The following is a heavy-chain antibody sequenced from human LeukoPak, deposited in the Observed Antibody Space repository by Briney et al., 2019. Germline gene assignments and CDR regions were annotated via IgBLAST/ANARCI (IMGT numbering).Heavy chain of an antibody. CDR2: TRNKANSYTT. V-gene: IGHV3-72*01. CDR3: AKLGAVAGTGAVDI. Sequence: GGSLRLSCAASGFIFSDHYMDWVRQAPGKGLEWVGRTRNKANSYTTEYAASVKGRFTISRDDSKNSLYLQMNSLKTEDTAVYYCAKLGAVAGTGAVDIWGQGTMVTVSS. J-gene: IGHJ3*02. D-gene: IGHD6-19*01. CDR1: GFIFSDHY.